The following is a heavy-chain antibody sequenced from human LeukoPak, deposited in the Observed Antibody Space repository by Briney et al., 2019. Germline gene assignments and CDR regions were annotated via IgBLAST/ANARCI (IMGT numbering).Heavy chain of an antibody. CDR2: INHSGST. CDR3: ARETSSGSLDY. J-gene: IGHJ4*02. CDR1: GGSFSGYY. Sequence: SETLSLTCAVYGGSFSGYYWSWIRQPPGKGLEWIGEINHSGSTNYNPSLKSRVTISVDTSKNQFSLKLSSVTAVDTAVYYCARETSSGSLDYWGQGTLVTVSS. D-gene: IGHD3-22*01. V-gene: IGHV4-34*01.